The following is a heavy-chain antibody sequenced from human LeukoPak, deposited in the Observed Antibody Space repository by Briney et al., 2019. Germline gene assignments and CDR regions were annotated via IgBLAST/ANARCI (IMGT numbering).Heavy chain of an antibody. D-gene: IGHD5-12*01. Sequence: PGGSLRLSCSASGFTFSSYAMHWVRQAPGKGLEYVSAISSNGGSTNYADSVKGRFTISRDNSKNTLYLQMSSLRAEDTAVYYCVKAYSGYDPLEGEGFDYWGQGTLVTVSS. CDR2: ISSNGGST. CDR1: GFTFSSYA. CDR3: VKAYSGYDPLEGEGFDY. V-gene: IGHV3-64D*06. J-gene: IGHJ4*02.